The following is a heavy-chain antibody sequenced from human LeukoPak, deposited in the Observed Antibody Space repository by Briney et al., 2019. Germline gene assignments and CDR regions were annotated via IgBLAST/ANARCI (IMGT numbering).Heavy chain of an antibody. Sequence: SETLSLTCTVSGGSISSYYWSWIRQPPGKGLEWIGYIYYSGSTNYNPSLKSRVTISVDTSKNQFSLKLSSVTAADTAVYYCARVGYCSSTSCPFYYYYYGMDVWGQGTTVTVSS. CDR2: IYYSGST. V-gene: IGHV4-59*08. CDR1: GGSISSYY. D-gene: IGHD2-2*01. J-gene: IGHJ6*02. CDR3: ARVGYCSSTSCPFYYYYYGMDV.